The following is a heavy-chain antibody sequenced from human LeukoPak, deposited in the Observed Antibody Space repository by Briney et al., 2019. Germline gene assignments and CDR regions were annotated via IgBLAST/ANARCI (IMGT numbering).Heavy chain of an antibody. Sequence: GGSLRLSCAASGFTFSSYAMSWVRQAPGKGLEWVSFIGSSGNSAYYADSVKGRFTISRDDSKNTLVLQMNSLRVEDTAVYYCAKNAGTAWGQGTLVTVSS. V-gene: IGHV3-23*01. CDR2: IGSSGNSA. CDR1: GFTFSSYA. D-gene: IGHD3-10*01. CDR3: AKNAGTA. J-gene: IGHJ5*02.